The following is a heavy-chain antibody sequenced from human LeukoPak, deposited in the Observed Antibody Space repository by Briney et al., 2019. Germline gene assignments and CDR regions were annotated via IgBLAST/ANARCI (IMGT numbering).Heavy chain of an antibody. V-gene: IGHV3-23*01. Sequence: GGSLRLSCAASGFTFSSYSMSWVRQAPGKGLEWVSGISGSGDRTYYADAVKGRFTISRDNSKNTVYLQMDSLRAEDTAVYYCAKRPYYDSSGYYPGEFDYWGQGTLVTVSS. CDR1: GFTFSSYS. CDR3: AKRPYYDSSGYYPGEFDY. J-gene: IGHJ4*02. CDR2: ISGSGDRT. D-gene: IGHD3-22*01.